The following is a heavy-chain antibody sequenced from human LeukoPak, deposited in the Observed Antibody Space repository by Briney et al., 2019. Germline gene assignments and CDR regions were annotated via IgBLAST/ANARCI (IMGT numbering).Heavy chain of an antibody. CDR2: ISYDGSNK. Sequence: GGSLRLSCAASGFTFSSYGMHWVRQAPGKGLEWVAVISYDGSNKYYADSVKGRFTISRDNSKNTLYLQMNSLRAEDTAVYYCARDGLAVAGTALRPFDYWGQGTLVTVSS. V-gene: IGHV3-30*03. D-gene: IGHD6-19*01. CDR3: ARDGLAVAGTALRPFDY. CDR1: GFTFSSYG. J-gene: IGHJ4*02.